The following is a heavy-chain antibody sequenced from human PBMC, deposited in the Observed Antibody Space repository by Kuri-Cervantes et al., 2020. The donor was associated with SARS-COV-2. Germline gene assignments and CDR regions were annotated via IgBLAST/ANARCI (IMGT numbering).Heavy chain of an antibody. D-gene: IGHD5-12*01. CDR1: GGSISSGGYS. CDR3: ARLEWRYDY. J-gene: IGHJ4*02. V-gene: IGHV4-30-2*01. CDR2: IYHSGST. Sequence: SETLSLTCAVSGGSISSGGYSWSWIRQPPGKGLEWIGYIYHSGSTYFNPSLKSRVSISVDTSKNHVSLRLTSVTAADTAVYFCARLEWRYDYWGQGTLVTVSS.